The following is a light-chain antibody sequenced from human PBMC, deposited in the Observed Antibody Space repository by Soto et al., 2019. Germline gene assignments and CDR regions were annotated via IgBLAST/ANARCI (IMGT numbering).Light chain of an antibody. J-gene: IGKJ1*01. CDR2: DAS. V-gene: IGKV1-5*01. CDR1: QSIRSW. CDR3: QQYNSYPRT. Sequence: DIQMTESPSTLSASVGDRVTITCRASQSIRSWLAWYQQKPGKAPKLLIYDASSLESGVPSRFSGSESGTEFTLTISSLQPDDFATYYCQQYNSYPRTFGQGTKVEIK.